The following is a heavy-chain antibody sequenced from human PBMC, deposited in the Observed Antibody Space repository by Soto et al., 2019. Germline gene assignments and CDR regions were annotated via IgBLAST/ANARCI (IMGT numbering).Heavy chain of an antibody. V-gene: IGHV4-30-2*01. J-gene: IGHJ5*02. CDR1: GGSISSSDYS. Sequence: SETLSLTCAVSGGSISSSDYSWSWIRQPPGKGLEWIGYIYHSGSTYYNPSLKSRVTISVDRSKNQFSLKLSSVTDADTAVYYCARVTDRWGQGTLVTVSS. CDR3: ARVTDR. CDR2: IYHSGST.